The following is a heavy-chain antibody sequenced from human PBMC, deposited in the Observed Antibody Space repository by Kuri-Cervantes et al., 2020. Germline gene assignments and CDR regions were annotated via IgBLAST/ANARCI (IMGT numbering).Heavy chain of an antibody. V-gene: IGHV3-21*03. CDR1: GFTFSSYS. CDR3: ARFFKLGRAIAVAGNMDV. D-gene: IGHD6-19*01. CDR2: ISSSSSYI. Sequence: GGSLRLSCAASGFTFSSYSMNWVRQAPGKGLEWVSSISSSSSYIYYADSVKGRFTISRDNAKNSLYLQMNSLRAEDTAVYYCARFFKLGRAIAVAGNMDVWGKGTTVTVSS. J-gene: IGHJ6*03.